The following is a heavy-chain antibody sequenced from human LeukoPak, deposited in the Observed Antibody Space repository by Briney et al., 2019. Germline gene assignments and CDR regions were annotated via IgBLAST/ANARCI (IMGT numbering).Heavy chain of an antibody. J-gene: IGHJ4*02. D-gene: IGHD2-15*01. Sequence: GGSLRLSCAASGFTFSTYDMSWVRQAPGKGLEWVSAISGSGGSTFYADSVKGRFTISRDNAKNSLYLQMNSLRAEDTAVYYCASIGYCSGGSCYVWGEFDYWGQGTLVTVSS. CDR1: GFTFSTYD. V-gene: IGHV3-23*01. CDR3: ASIGYCSGGSCYVWGEFDY. CDR2: ISGSGGST.